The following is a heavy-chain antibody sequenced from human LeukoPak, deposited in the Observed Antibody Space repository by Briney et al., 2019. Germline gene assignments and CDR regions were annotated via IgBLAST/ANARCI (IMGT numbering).Heavy chain of an antibody. Sequence: GASVKVSCKASGYTFTSYYMHWVRQAPGQGLEWMGIINPSGGSTSYAQKFQGRVTMTRDTSTSTVYMELSSLRSEDTAVYYCARDGLAIAARPLYYFAYWGQGTLVTVSS. D-gene: IGHD6-6*01. CDR1: GYTFTSYY. CDR2: INPSGGST. CDR3: ARDGLAIAARPLYYFAY. V-gene: IGHV1-46*01. J-gene: IGHJ4*02.